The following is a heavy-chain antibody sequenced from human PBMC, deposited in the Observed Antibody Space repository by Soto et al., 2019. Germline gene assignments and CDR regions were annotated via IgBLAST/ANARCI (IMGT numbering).Heavy chain of an antibody. CDR3: ARGRITGTTLSWFDP. Sequence: SVKVSCKASGGTSSSYTISWVRQAPGQGLEWMGRIIPILGIANYAQKFQGRVTITADKSTSTAYMELSSLRSEDTAVYYCARGRITGTTLSWFDPWGQGTLVTVSS. CDR2: IIPILGIA. V-gene: IGHV1-69*02. J-gene: IGHJ5*02. CDR1: GGTSSSYT. D-gene: IGHD1-7*01.